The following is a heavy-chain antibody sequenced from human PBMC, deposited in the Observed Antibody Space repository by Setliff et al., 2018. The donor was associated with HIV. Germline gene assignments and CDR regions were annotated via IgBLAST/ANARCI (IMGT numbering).Heavy chain of an antibody. Sequence: ASVKVSCKASEYTFTGHYLFWVRQAPGQGLEWMGNINPHTGVTKYAEEFQGRFTMTRDTSINTIYMELSRLRSDDTAVYYCARDLRDGFEEWFSTLDDGMDVWGQGTTVTVSS. CDR2: INPHTGVT. D-gene: IGHD3-3*01. CDR3: ARDLRDGFEEWFSTLDDGMDV. V-gene: IGHV1-2*02. CDR1: EYTFTGHY. J-gene: IGHJ6*02.